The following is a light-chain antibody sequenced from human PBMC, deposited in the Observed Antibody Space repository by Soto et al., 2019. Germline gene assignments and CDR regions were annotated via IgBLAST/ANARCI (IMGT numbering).Light chain of an antibody. V-gene: IGKV3-20*01. CDR1: QSVSSSY. Sequence: EIVLTQSPGTLSLSPGERATLSCRASQSVSSSYLAWYQQKPGQAPRLLIYDASSRATGIPDRFSGSGSGKDFTLNISRLEPEDFAVYYCQQYGSSPETFGQGTKVEIK. CDR2: DAS. CDR3: QQYGSSPET. J-gene: IGKJ1*01.